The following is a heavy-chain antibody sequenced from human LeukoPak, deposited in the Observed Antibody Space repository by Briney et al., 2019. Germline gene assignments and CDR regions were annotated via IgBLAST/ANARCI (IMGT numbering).Heavy chain of an antibody. D-gene: IGHD6-19*01. Sequence: ASVKVSCKASGYTFTSYGISWVRQAPGQGLEWMGCISAYNGNTNYAQKLQGRVTMTTDTSTSTAYMELRSLRSDDTAVYYCAREGSSGWYKTADAFDIWGQGTMVTVSS. CDR1: GYTFTSYG. V-gene: IGHV1-18*01. CDR3: AREGSSGWYKTADAFDI. J-gene: IGHJ3*02. CDR2: ISAYNGNT.